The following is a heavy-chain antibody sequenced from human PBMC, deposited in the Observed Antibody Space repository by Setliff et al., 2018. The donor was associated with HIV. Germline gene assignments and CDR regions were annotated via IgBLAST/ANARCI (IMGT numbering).Heavy chain of an antibody. Sequence: LSLTCAVSGYSISSGYYWGWIRQPPGKGLEWIGSIYHSGSTYYNPSLKSRVTISVDTSKNQFSLKLSSVTAADTAVYYCPSLFYYNRIDYWGQGTLVTVSS. D-gene: IGHD2-21*01. J-gene: IGHJ4*02. V-gene: IGHV4-38-2*01. CDR1: GYSISSGYY. CDR2: IYHSGST. CDR3: PSLFYYNRIDY.